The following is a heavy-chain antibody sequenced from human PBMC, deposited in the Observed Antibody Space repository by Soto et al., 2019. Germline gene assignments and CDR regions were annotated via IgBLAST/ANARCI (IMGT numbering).Heavy chain of an antibody. V-gene: IGHV1-46*01. CDR3: ARAPNVDIVATIKLEYYYYGMDV. J-gene: IGHJ6*02. CDR1: GYTFTSYY. Sequence: ASVKVSCKASGYTFTSYYMHWVRQAPGQGLEWMGIINPSGGSTSYAQKFQGRVTMTRDTSTSTVYMELSSLRSEDTAVYYCARAPNVDIVATIKLEYYYYGMDVWGQ. D-gene: IGHD5-12*01. CDR2: INPSGGST.